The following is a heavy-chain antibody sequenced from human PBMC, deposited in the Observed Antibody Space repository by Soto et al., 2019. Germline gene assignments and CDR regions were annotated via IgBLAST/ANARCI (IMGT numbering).Heavy chain of an antibody. V-gene: IGHV1-69*01. CDR2: IIPIFGTA. CDR3: AREGFYGGNSDLDY. J-gene: IGHJ4*02. D-gene: IGHD4-17*01. Sequence: QVQLVQSGAEVTTPGSSVKVSCKASGGTFSSYAISWVRQAPGQGLEWMGGIIPIFGTANYAQKFQGRVTSTADESPSTAYMELSSLRSEDTAVYYCAREGFYGGNSDLDYWGQGTLVTVSS. CDR1: GGTFSSYA.